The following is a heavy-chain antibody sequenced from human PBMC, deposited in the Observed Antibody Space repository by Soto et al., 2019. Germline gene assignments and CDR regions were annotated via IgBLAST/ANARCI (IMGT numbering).Heavy chain of an antibody. CDR3: ARHGDHYDFWSGYSGGPDY. D-gene: IGHD3-3*01. V-gene: IGHV5-51*01. J-gene: IGHJ4*02. CDR2: IYPGDSDT. Sequence: EVQLVQSGAEVKKPGESLKISCKGSGYSFTSYWIGWVRQMPGKGLEWMGIIYPGDSDTRYSPSFQGQVTISADKSISTAYLQWSSLKASDTAMYYCARHGDHYDFWSGYSGGPDYWGQGTLVTVSS. CDR1: GYSFTSYW.